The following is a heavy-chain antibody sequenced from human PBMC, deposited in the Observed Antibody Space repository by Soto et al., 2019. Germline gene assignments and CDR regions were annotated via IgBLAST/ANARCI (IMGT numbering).Heavy chain of an antibody. D-gene: IGHD3-10*01. Sequence: QVQLQQWGAGLLKPSETLSLTCAVYGGSFSGYYWSWIRQPPGKGLEWFGEINHSGSTNYKPSLKSRVTITVDTSKNQFSLKLSSVTAADTAVYYCARGFKDGSGSYYSWFDPWGQGTLVTVSS. V-gene: IGHV4-34*01. CDR3: ARGFKDGSGSYYSWFDP. CDR2: INHSGST. J-gene: IGHJ5*02. CDR1: GGSFSGYY.